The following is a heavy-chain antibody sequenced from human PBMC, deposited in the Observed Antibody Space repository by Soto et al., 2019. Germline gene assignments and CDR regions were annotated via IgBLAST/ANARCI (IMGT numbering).Heavy chain of an antibody. V-gene: IGHV3-30-3*01. CDR2: ISYDGSNK. J-gene: IGHJ6*02. CDR1: GFTFSSYA. D-gene: IGHD2-21*02. CDR3: ARDLADCGGDCYPYYYYGMDV. Sequence: GGSLRLSCAASGFTFSSYAMHWVRQAPGKGLEWVAVISYDGSNKYYADSVKGRFTISRDNSKNTLYLQMNSLRAEDTAVYYCARDLADCGGDCYPYYYYGMDVWGQGTTVTVSS.